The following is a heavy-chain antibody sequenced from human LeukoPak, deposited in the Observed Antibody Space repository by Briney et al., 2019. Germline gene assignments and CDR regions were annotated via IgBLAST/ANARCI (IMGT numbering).Heavy chain of an antibody. Sequence: GGSLRLSCAASGFTFSSYAMSWVRQAPGKGLEEGSAISGSGGNTYYAESVKGRFTISRDNSKNTLYLQMNSLRAEDTPVYYCAPWGRYYFDYWGQGTLVTVSS. CDR2: ISGSGGNT. V-gene: IGHV3-23*01. D-gene: IGHD3-16*01. CDR1: GFTFSSYA. CDR3: APWGRYYFDY. J-gene: IGHJ4*02.